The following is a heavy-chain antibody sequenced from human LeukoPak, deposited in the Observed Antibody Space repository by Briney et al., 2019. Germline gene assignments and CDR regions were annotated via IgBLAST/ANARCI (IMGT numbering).Heavy chain of an antibody. CDR3: ARGGPSSGWSFDY. J-gene: IGHJ4*02. CDR2: IWYDGSNK. D-gene: IGHD6-19*01. Sequence: GGSLRLSCAASGFTFSSYGMHWVRQAPGKGLEWVAVIWYDGSNKYYADSVKGRFTISRDNSKNTLYLQMNSLRAEDTAVYYCARGGPSSGWSFDYWGQGTLVTVSS. V-gene: IGHV3-33*01. CDR1: GFTFSSYG.